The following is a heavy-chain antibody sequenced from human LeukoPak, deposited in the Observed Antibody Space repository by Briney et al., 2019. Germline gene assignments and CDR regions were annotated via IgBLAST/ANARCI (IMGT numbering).Heavy chain of an antibody. J-gene: IGHJ5*02. CDR3: ARDRDDILTGYWFDP. CDR2: IIPIFGTA. D-gene: IGHD3-9*01. V-gene: IGHV1-69*13. Sequence: SVKVSCKASGGTFSSYAISWVRQAPGQGLEWMGGIIPIFGTANYAQKFQGRVTITADESTSTAYMELSSLRSEDTAVYYCARDRDDILTGYWFDPWGQGTLVTVSS. CDR1: GGTFSSYA.